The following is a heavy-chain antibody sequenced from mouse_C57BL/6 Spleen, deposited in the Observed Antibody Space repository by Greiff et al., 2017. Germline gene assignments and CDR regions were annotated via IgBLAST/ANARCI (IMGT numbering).Heavy chain of an antibody. CDR3: ARPAPRSSGNAMDY. Sequence: QVQLQQPGAELVKPGASVQLSCKASGYTFTSYWMHWVKQRPGQGLEWIGMIHPNSGSTNYNEKLKSKATLTVDKSSSTAYMQLSSLTSEDSAVYDCARPAPRSSGNAMDYWCQGTSVTVSS. CDR1: GYTFTSYW. V-gene: IGHV1-64*01. J-gene: IGHJ4*01. D-gene: IGHD1-1*01. CDR2: IHPNSGST.